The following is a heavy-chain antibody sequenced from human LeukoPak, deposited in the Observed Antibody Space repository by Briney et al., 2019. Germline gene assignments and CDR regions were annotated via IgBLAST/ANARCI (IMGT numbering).Heavy chain of an antibody. CDR3: AKRGVVIRVILVGFHKEAYYFDS. V-gene: IGHV3-23*01. CDR2: ISGSGGRT. CDR1: GFTLSNYG. Sequence: GGSLRLSCAVSGFTLSNYGMSWVRQAPGKGLEWVTGISGSGGRTNYADSVKGRFTISRDNPKNTLYLQMNSLRVEDTAVYFCAKRGVVIRVILVGFHKEAYYFDSWGQGALVTVSS. D-gene: IGHD3-22*01. J-gene: IGHJ4*02.